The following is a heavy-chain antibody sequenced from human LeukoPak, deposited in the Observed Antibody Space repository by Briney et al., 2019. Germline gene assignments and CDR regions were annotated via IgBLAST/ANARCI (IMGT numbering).Heavy chain of an antibody. D-gene: IGHD3-22*01. V-gene: IGHV1-24*01. CDR2: FDPEDGET. CDR1: GYTLTELS. Sequence: ASVKVSCRVSGYTLTELSMHWVRQAPGKGLEWMGGFDPEDGETIYAQKFKGRVTMTRDTSTSTVYMELSSLRSEDTAVYDCARPIQYFYDDSRYGDAFDLWGQGTMVTVSS. J-gene: IGHJ3*01. CDR3: ARPIQYFYDDSRYGDAFDL.